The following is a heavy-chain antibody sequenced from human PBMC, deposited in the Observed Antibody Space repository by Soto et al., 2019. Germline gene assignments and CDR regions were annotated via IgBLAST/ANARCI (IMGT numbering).Heavy chain of an antibody. CDR2: ISAYNGNT. CDR3: AREKDSSSWLDAFDF. D-gene: IGHD6-13*01. V-gene: IGHV1-18*01. CDR1: GYTFTSYG. J-gene: IGHJ3*01. Sequence: VKVSCKASGYTFTSYGISWVRQAPGQGLEWMGWISAYNGNTNYAQKLQGRVTMTTDTSTSTAYMELRSLRSDDTAVYYCAREKDSSSWLDAFDFWGEGTMVTVSS.